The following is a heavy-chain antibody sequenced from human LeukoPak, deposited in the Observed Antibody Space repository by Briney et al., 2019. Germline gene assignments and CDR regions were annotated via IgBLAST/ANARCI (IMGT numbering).Heavy chain of an antibody. CDR1: GFTFSSYG. D-gene: IGHD3-10*02. V-gene: IGHV3-30*02. J-gene: IGHJ3*01. CDR2: IRYDGSNK. CDR3: TTDCCSWNAYDL. Sequence: GGSLRLSCAASGFTFSSYGMHWVRQAPGKGLEWVAFIRYDGSNKYYADSVKGRFTISRDNAKNTLYLQMNNPRADATAVYFCTTDCCSWNAYDLWGQGAAVSDSS.